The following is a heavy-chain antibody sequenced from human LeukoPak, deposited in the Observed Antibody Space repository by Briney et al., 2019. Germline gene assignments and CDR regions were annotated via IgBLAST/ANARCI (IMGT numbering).Heavy chain of an antibody. D-gene: IGHD3-10*01. Sequence: SETLSLTRTVSGGSISSYFWSWFRQPPGKGLEWIGYISYSGSTNYNPSLKSRITISLDTSKNQFSLKLSSVTAADTAVYYCARERVLLWFGDLSFVDYWGQGTLVTVSS. CDR1: GGSISSYF. CDR2: ISYSGST. CDR3: ARERVLLWFGDLSFVDY. J-gene: IGHJ4*02. V-gene: IGHV4-59*12.